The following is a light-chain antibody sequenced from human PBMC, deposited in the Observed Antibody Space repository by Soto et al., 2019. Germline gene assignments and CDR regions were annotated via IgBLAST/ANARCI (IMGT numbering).Light chain of an antibody. Sequence: QSALTQTASVSGSPGQSITISCTGTSSDVGGYNYVSWYQQHPGKAPKLIIFEVSNRPSGVSNRFSGSKSGNTASLTISGLQAEDEADYYCSSYTTIATLVFGGGTKVTVL. CDR1: SSDVGGYNY. J-gene: IGLJ3*02. V-gene: IGLV2-14*01. CDR2: EVS. CDR3: SSYTTIATLV.